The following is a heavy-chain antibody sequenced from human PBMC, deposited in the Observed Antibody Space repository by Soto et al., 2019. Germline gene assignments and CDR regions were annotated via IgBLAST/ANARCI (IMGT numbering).Heavy chain of an antibody. CDR3: ATGKGFREVIILYYSYYDRDV. V-gene: IGHV1-8*01. CDR1: GYTFTSYD. Sequence: ASLKVSCKASGYTFTSYDINWVRQATGQGLEWMGWMNPNSGNTGYAQKFQGRVTMTRNTSISTAYMELSSLRSEHTAVYYCATGKGFREVIILYYSYYDRDVWGKGHTVT. J-gene: IGHJ6*04. CDR2: MNPNSGNT. D-gene: IGHD3-10*01.